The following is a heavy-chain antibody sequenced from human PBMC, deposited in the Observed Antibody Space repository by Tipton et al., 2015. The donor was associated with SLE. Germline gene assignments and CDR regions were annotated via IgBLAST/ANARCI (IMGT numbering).Heavy chain of an antibody. D-gene: IGHD1-14*01. V-gene: IGHV4-31*03. CDR3: ARARRTTSSHFDY. CDR2: IYYSGNT. CDR1: GGSISSGGYY. Sequence: TLSLTCTVSGGSISSGGYYWTWIRQLPGKGLEWIGYIYYSGNTYYNPSLGSRLTISVDTPKDQFSLRLTSMTPADTALYYCARARRTTSSHFDYWGQGTLVTVSS. J-gene: IGHJ4*02.